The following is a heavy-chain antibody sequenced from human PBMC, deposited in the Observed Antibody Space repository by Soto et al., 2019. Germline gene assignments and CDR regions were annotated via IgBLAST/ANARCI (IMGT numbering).Heavy chain of an antibody. Sequence: ASVKVSCKASGYSFTNNDVSWVRQATGQGLEWMGWMNPGSGDTGYAQKFQGRVTITRDISIATAYMELSSLRSDDTAIYYCARMETFGSLNWFDPWGQGTLVTVSS. CDR3: ARMETFGSLNWFDP. CDR2: MNPGSGDT. J-gene: IGHJ5*02. CDR1: GYSFTNND. V-gene: IGHV1-8*01. D-gene: IGHD3-16*01.